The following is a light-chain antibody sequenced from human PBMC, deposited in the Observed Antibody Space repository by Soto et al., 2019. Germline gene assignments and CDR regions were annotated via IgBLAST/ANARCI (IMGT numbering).Light chain of an antibody. V-gene: IGKV1-39*01. J-gene: IGKJ5*01. CDR3: QQSYNRPPIT. Sequence: DIQMTQSPSSLSASVGDRVTITCRAGQNIFSSLNWYQQKPGKAPKLLIYAASSLQSGVPSRFSGSGSGTDFTLTITSLQPEDFATYYCQQSYNRPPITFGHGTRLEIK. CDR1: QNIFSS. CDR2: AAS.